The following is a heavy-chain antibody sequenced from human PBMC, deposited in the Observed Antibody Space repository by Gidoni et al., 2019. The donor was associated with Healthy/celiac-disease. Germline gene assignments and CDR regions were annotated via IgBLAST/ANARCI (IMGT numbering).Heavy chain of an antibody. D-gene: IGHD4-17*01. CDR3: ARDWDYGGNSGLDY. CDR2: IWYDGSNK. Sequence: QVQLVESGGGVVQPGRSLRLSCAASGFTFRSYGMHWVRQAPGKGLEWVAVIWYDGSNKYYSDSVKGRFTISRDNSKNTLYLQMNSLRAEDTAVYYCARDWDYGGNSGLDYWGQGTLVTVSS. CDR1: GFTFRSYG. J-gene: IGHJ4*02. V-gene: IGHV3-33*01.